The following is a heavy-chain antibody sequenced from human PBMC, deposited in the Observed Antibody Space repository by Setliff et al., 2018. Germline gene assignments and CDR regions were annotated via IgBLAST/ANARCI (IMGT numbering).Heavy chain of an antibody. Sequence: SETLSLTCTVSGGSISNYYWSWIWQPARKGLEWIGRIYTSGSTNYNPSLKSRVTMSVDTSKNQFSLKLSSVTAADTAVYYCARKGISALSGAFDMWGQGTMVTVSS. CDR3: ARKGISALSGAFDM. CDR1: GGSISNYY. V-gene: IGHV4-4*07. J-gene: IGHJ3*02. CDR2: IYTSGST. D-gene: IGHD1-26*01.